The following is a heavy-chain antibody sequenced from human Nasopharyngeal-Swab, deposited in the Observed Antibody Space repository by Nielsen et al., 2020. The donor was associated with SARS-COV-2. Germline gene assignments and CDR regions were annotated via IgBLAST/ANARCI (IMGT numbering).Heavy chain of an antibody. D-gene: IGHD3-22*01. V-gene: IGHV1-46*01. Sequence: ASVKVSCKESGYTFTSYYMHWVRQAPGQGLEWMGIINPSGGSTSYAQKFQGRVTMTRDTSTSTVYMELSSLRSEDTAVYYCARDQIGDSSGYDFDYWGQGTLVTVSS. J-gene: IGHJ4*02. CDR3: ARDQIGDSSGYDFDY. CDR2: INPSGGST. CDR1: GYTFTSYY.